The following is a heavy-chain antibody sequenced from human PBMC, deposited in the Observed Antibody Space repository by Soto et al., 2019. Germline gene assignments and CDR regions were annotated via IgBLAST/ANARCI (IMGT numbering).Heavy chain of an antibody. CDR3: ARTPSYDFWSGYFYYFDY. CDR2: IYYSGST. CDR1: GGSISSYY. Sequence: SETLSLTCTVSGGSISSYYWSWIRQPPGKGLEWIGYIYYSGSTNYNPSLKSRVTISVDTSKNQSSLKLSSVTAADTAVYYCARTPSYDFWSGYFYYFDYWGQGTLVTVSS. V-gene: IGHV4-59*01. J-gene: IGHJ4*02. D-gene: IGHD3-3*01.